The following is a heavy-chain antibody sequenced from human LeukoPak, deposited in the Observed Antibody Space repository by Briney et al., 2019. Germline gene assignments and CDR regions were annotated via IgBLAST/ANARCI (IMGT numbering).Heavy chain of an antibody. Sequence: GGSLRLSCAASGFTFSSYAMSWVRQAPGKGLEWVSAISGSGGSTYYADSVKGRFTISRDNSKNTLYLQMNSLRAEDTAVYYCAKALIGVGATKPYYFDYWGQGTLVTVSS. CDR3: AKALIGVGATKPYYFDY. D-gene: IGHD1-26*01. CDR2: ISGSGGST. J-gene: IGHJ4*02. V-gene: IGHV3-23*01. CDR1: GFTFSSYA.